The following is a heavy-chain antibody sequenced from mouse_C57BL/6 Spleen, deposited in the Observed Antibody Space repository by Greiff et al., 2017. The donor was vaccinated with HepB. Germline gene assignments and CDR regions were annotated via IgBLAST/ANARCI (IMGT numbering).Heavy chain of an antibody. D-gene: IGHD2-2*01. CDR1: GYTFTDYY. CDR2: INPYNGGT. V-gene: IGHV1-19*01. J-gene: IGHJ3*01. Sequence: EVQLQQSGPVLVKPGASVKMSCKASGYTFTDYYMNWVKQSHGKSLEWIGVINPYNGGTSYNQKFKGKATLTVDKSSSTAYMELNSLTFEDSAVYYCASRSTVVTTGFAYWGQGTLVTVSA. CDR3: ASRSTVVTTGFAY.